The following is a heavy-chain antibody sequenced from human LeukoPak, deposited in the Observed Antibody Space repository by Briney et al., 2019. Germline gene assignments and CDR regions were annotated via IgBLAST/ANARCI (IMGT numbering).Heavy chain of an antibody. CDR1: GYTFTSYD. CDR3: ARVAYYYDSSGYYDDY. J-gene: IGHJ4*02. Sequence: GASVKVSCKASGYTFTSYDINWVRQATGQGLEWMGWISAYNGNTNYAQKLQGRVTMTTDTSTSTAYMELRSLRSDDTAVYYCARVAYYYDSSGYYDDYRGQETLVTVSS. V-gene: IGHV1-18*01. D-gene: IGHD3-22*01. CDR2: ISAYNGNT.